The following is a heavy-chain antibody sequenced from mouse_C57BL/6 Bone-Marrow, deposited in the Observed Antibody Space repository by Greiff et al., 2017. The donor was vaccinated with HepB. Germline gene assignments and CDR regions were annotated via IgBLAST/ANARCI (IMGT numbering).Heavy chain of an antibody. Sequence: QVQLQQSGAELVRPGASVKLSCKASGYTFTDYYINWVKQRPGQGLEWIARIYPGSGNTYYNEKFKGKATLTAEKSSSTAYMQLSSLTSEDSAVYFCATIYDGYHYYAMDYWGQGTSVTVSS. J-gene: IGHJ4*01. D-gene: IGHD2-3*01. CDR1: GYTFTDYY. V-gene: IGHV1-76*01. CDR3: ATIYDGYHYYAMDY. CDR2: IYPGSGNT.